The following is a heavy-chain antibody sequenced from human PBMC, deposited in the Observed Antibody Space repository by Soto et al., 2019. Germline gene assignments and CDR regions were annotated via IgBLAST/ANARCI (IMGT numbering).Heavy chain of an antibody. CDR1: GFTFSSYG. CDR2: IWYDGSNK. D-gene: IGHD3-10*01. J-gene: IGHJ6*02. V-gene: IGHV3-33*01. Sequence: QVQLVESGGGVVQPGRSLRLSCAASGFTFSSYGMHWVRQAPGKGLEWVAVIWYDGSNKYYADSVKGRFTISRDNSKNTLYLQMNSLRAEDTAVYYCARELGSGSYMVLDYYGMDVWGQGTTVTVS. CDR3: ARELGSGSYMVLDYYGMDV.